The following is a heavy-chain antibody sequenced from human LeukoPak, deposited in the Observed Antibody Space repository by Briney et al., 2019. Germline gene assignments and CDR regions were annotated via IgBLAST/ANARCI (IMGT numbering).Heavy chain of an antibody. V-gene: IGHV4-39*01. Sequence: SETLSLTCTVSGDSISGSSYYWGWIRQPPGEGLEWSGSIYHNENIYYNPSLKSRVSISVDTSKNQFSLKLSSVTAADTAVYYCARHDRRTGSHFDYWGQGTLVTVSS. D-gene: IGHD1-14*01. CDR3: ARHDRRTGSHFDY. CDR1: GDSISGSSYY. CDR2: IYHNENI. J-gene: IGHJ4*02.